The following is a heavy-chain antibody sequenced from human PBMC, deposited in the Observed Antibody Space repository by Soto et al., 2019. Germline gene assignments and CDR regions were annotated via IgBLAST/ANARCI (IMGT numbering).Heavy chain of an antibody. CDR1: GGSISSYY. J-gene: IGHJ5*02. V-gene: IGHV4-59*01. D-gene: IGHD1-26*01. CDR2: IYYSGST. CDR3: ARDYDSGSYHNWFAP. Sequence: PSETLSLTCTVSGGSISSYYWSWIRQPPGKGLEWIGYIYYSGSTNYNPSLKSRVTISVDTSKNQFSLKLSSVTAADTAVYYCARDYDSGSYHNWFAPWGQGTLLTVSS.